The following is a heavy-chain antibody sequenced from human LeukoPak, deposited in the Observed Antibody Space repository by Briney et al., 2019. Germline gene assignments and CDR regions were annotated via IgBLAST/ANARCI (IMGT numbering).Heavy chain of an antibody. CDR1: GFTFSSYS. CDR2: ISSSSSYI. J-gene: IGHJ4*02. V-gene: IGHV3-21*01. CDR3: ARKNAAAADFDY. Sequence: GGSLRLSCAASGFTFSSYSMNWVRQAPGKGLEWVSSISSSSSYIYYADSVKGRFTISRDNAKNSLYLQMNSPRAEDTAVYYCARKNAAAADFDYWGQGTLVTVSS. D-gene: IGHD6-13*01.